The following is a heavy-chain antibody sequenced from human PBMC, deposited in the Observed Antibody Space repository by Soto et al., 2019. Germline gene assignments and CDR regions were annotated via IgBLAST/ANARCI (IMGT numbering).Heavy chain of an antibody. CDR3: ARPERTIFGVVLDY. J-gene: IGHJ4*02. CDR2: ISSSSSTI. D-gene: IGHD3-3*01. Sequence: GGSLRLSCAASGFTFSSYSMNWVRQAPGKGLEWVSYISSSSSTIYYADSVKGRFTISRDNAKNSLYLQMNSLRAEDTAVYYCARPERTIFGVVLDYWGQGTLVTVSS. V-gene: IGHV3-48*01. CDR1: GFTFSSYS.